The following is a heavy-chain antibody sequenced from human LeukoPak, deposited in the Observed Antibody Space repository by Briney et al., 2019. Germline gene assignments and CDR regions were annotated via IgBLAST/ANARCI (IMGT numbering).Heavy chain of an antibody. D-gene: IGHD1-7*01. CDR1: GGSISSSSYY. J-gene: IGHJ4*02. CDR2: FYYSGST. Sequence: NTSETLSLTCSVSGGSISSSSYYWGWIRRPPGNGLEWIGSFYYSGSTYYNPSLKSRLTISVDTSKNLFYLKLSSVTAADTAVYYCARLGTNYPFDYWGQGTLVTVSS. V-gene: IGHV4-39*01. CDR3: ARLGTNYPFDY.